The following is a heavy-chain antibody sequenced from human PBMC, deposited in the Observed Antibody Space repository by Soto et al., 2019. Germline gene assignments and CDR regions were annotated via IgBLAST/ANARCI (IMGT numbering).Heavy chain of an antibody. CDR1: GGSISSGDYY. CDR3: ARGFGGSTRFDP. CDR2: IYYSGST. D-gene: IGHD2-15*01. J-gene: IGHJ5*02. Sequence: SETLSLTCTVSGGSISSGDYYWSWIRQPPGKGLEWIGYIYYSGSTYYNPSLKSRVTISVDTSKNQFSLKLSSVTAADTAVYYCARGFGGSTRFDPWGQGTLVTVSS. V-gene: IGHV4-30-4*01.